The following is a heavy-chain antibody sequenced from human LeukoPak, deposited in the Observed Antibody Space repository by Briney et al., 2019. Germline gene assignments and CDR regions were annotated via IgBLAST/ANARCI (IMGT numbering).Heavy chain of an antibody. CDR1: GGTFSSYA. Sequence: ASVKVSCKASGGTFSSYAISWVRQAPGQGLEWMGGIIPIFGTANYAQKFQGRVTITADESTSTAYMELSSLRSEDTAVYYCARAGDDYSKDYYYMDVWGKGTTVTVSS. V-gene: IGHV1-69*13. J-gene: IGHJ6*03. CDR2: IIPIFGTA. D-gene: IGHD4-11*01. CDR3: ARAGDDYSKDYYYMDV.